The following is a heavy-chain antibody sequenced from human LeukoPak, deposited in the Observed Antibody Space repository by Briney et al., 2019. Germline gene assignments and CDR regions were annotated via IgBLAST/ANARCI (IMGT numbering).Heavy chain of an antibody. Sequence: SETLSLTCAVHGGSFSGYYWSWIRQPPGKGLEWIGEINHSGSTNYNPSLKSRVTISVDTSKNQFSLKLSSVTAADTAVYYCARGNFRYCSGGSCYSLMVYYYYYMDVWGKGTTVTVSS. J-gene: IGHJ6*03. CDR1: GGSFSGYY. CDR3: ARGNFRYCSGGSCYSLMVYYYYYMDV. V-gene: IGHV4-34*01. CDR2: INHSGST. D-gene: IGHD2-15*01.